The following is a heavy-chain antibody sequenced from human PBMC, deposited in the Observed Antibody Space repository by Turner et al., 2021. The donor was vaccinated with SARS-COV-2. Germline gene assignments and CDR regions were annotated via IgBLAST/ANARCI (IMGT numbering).Heavy chain of an antibody. V-gene: IGHV4-39*02. J-gene: IGHJ2*01. Sequence: QLQLQESGPGLVKPSETLSLTCTVSVCSISSSSYYWGWIRQPPGKGLEWIGNIYYSGSTYYNPSLKSRVTISVDTSKNLFSLKLSSVTAADTAVYYCATEAITMIVVANWYFDLWGRGTLVTVSS. CDR2: IYYSGST. CDR3: ATEAITMIVVANWYFDL. CDR1: VCSISSSSYY. D-gene: IGHD3-22*01.